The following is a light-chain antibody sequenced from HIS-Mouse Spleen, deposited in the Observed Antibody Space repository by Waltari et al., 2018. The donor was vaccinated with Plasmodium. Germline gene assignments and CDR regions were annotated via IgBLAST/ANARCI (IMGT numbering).Light chain of an antibody. Sequence: SYELPQPPSVSVSPGQTARITCPGDALPKKYAYWYQQKSGQAPVLVIYEDSKRPSGIPERFAGSSSGMMATVTIRGAQVEDEADYYCYSTDSSGNHMVFGGGTKLTVL. J-gene: IGLJ3*02. V-gene: IGLV3-10*01. CDR3: YSTDSSGNHMV. CDR2: EDS. CDR1: ALPKKY.